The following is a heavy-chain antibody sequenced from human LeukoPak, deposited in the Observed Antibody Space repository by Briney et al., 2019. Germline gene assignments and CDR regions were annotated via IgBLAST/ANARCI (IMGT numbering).Heavy chain of an antibody. CDR2: IYYSGST. CDR3: ARVLEGEYCSGGSCYSSTLFDY. Sequence: SETLSLTCTVPGGSISSGDYYWSWIRQHPGKGLECIGYIYYSGSTYYNPSLKSRVTISVDTSKNQFSLKLSSVTAADTAVYYCARVLEGEYCSGGSCYSSTLFDYWGQGTLVTVSS. V-gene: IGHV4-31*03. J-gene: IGHJ4*02. D-gene: IGHD2-15*01. CDR1: GGSISSGDYY.